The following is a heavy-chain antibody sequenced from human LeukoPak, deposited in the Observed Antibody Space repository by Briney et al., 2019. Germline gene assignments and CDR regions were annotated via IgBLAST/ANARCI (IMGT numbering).Heavy chain of an antibody. J-gene: IGHJ3*02. D-gene: IGHD3-9*01. V-gene: IGHV4-38-2*02. Sequence: SETLSRTGTVSGYSISSGYYWGWVRQPPGKGLEWIGSIYHSGSTYYNPSLKSRVTISVDTSKNQFSLKLSSVTAADTAVYYCARDYDILTGDDAFDIWGQGTMVTVSS. CDR3: ARDYDILTGDDAFDI. CDR1: GYSISSGYY. CDR2: IYHSGST.